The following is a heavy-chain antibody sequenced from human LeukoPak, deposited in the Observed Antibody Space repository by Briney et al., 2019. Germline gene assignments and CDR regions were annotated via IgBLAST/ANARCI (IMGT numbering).Heavy chain of an antibody. CDR1: GFTFSDYF. J-gene: IGHJ4*02. CDR3: ARDVDDYGDYVGVDY. CDR2: ISSSGSTI. D-gene: IGHD4-17*01. V-gene: IGHV3-11*04. Sequence: GGSLRLSCAASGFTFSDYFMSWIRQAPGKGLEWVSYISSSGSTIYYADSVKGRFTISRDNAKNSLYLQMNSLRAEDTAVYYCARDVDDYGDYVGVDYWGQGTLVTVSS.